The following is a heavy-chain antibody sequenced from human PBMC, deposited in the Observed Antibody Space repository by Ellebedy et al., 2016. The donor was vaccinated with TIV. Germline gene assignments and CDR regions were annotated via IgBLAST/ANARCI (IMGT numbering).Heavy chain of an antibody. CDR3: TRDPGGAPDLTLGN. D-gene: IGHD3-16*01. Sequence: GGSLRLSCVASRFSFRSYWMSWVRQAPGKGLEWVSYIGGRSSKTHYADSVKGRFTISRDNAKNSLFLQMNSLTDEDTARYYCTRDPGGAPDLTLGNWGQGVLVTVSS. CDR1: RFSFRSYW. J-gene: IGHJ4*02. CDR2: IGGRSSKT. V-gene: IGHV3-48*02.